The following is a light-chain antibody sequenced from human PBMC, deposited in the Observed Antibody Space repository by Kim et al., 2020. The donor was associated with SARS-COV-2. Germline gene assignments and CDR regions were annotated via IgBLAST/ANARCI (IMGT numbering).Light chain of an antibody. Sequence: SYELTQPPSLSVAPGKTATITWGGNNIGTKSVHWYQQKPGQAPILVIFFDSDRPSVIPERFSGSNSGNTAALTISRVEAGDEADYFCQVWDSASDQWVFGGGTKLTVL. CDR1: NIGTKS. V-gene: IGLV3-21*01. CDR2: FDS. CDR3: QVWDSASDQWV. J-gene: IGLJ3*02.